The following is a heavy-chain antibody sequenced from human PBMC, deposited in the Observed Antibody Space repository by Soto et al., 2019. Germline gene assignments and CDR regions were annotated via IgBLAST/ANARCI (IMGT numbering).Heavy chain of an antibody. CDR1: GGSISSGGYY. V-gene: IGHV4-31*03. Sequence: QVQLQESGLGLVKPSQTLSLTCTVSGGSISSGGYYWSWIRQHPGKGLEWIGYIYYSGSTYYNPSLKSRVTISLDTSKNQFSLKLSSVTAADTAVYYCARVREGSYWFDPWGQGTLVTVSS. CDR2: IYYSGST. D-gene: IGHD2-15*01. J-gene: IGHJ5*02. CDR3: ARVREGSYWFDP.